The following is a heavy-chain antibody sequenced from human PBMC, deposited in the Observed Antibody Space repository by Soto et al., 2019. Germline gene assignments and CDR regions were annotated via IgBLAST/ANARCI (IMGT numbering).Heavy chain of an antibody. CDR3: AREIVQWLVPDY. CDR1: GFTFXSYA. V-gene: IGHV3-30-3*01. Sequence: GGSLRLSCAACGFTFXSYAMHGVRQAPGKGLEWVAVISYDGSNKYYADSVKGRFTISRDNSKNTLYLQMNSLRAEDTAVYYCAREIVQWLVPDYWGQGTLVTVSS. J-gene: IGHJ4*02. D-gene: IGHD6-19*01. CDR2: ISYDGSNK.